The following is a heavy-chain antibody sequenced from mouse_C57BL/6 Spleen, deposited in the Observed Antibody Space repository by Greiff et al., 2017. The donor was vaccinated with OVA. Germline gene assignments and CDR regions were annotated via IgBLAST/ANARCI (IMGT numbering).Heavy chain of an antibody. V-gene: IGHV1-4*01. CDR2: INPSSGYT. Sequence: VKLMESGAELARPGASVKMSCKASGYTFTSYTMHWVKQRPGQGLEWIGYINPSSGYTKYNQKFKDKATLTADKSSSTAYMQLSSLTSEDSAVYYCASGNGYAMDYWGQGTSVTVSS. CDR1: GYTFTSYT. CDR3: ASGNGYAMDY. D-gene: IGHD2-1*01. J-gene: IGHJ4*01.